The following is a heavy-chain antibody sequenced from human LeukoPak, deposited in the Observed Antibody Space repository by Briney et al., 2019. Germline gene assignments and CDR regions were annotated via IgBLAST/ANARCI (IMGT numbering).Heavy chain of an antibody. D-gene: IGHD3-10*01. CDR2: VSAYNGNT. Sequence: ASVKVSCKASGYTFTIYGISWVRQAPGQGLEGMGWVSAYNGNTNHAQKLQGRVTMTTDTSTTTVYRKMRSVRSDYTAVYCCARDQVRVVMKPGYGMDVWGKGTTVTVSS. CDR1: GYTFTIYG. J-gene: IGHJ6*04. V-gene: IGHV1-18*04. CDR3: ARDQVRVVMKPGYGMDV.